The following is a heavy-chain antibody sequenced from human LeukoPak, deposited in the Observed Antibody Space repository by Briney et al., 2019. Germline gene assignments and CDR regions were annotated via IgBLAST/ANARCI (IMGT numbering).Heavy chain of an antibody. CDR1: GFIFSSYE. Sequence: GGSLRLSCAASGFIFSSYEMNWVRQAPGKGLEWISYISSGGSTVHYADSVKGRFTISRDNAKNSLYLQTNSLRAEDTAVYYCARVIIVGATGIWGQGTMVAVSS. D-gene: IGHD1-26*01. V-gene: IGHV3-48*03. CDR2: ISSGGSTV. CDR3: ARVIIVGATGI. J-gene: IGHJ3*02.